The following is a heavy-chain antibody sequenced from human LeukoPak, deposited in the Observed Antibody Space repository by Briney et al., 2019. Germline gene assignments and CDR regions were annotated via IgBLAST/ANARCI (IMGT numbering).Heavy chain of an antibody. Sequence: GGSLRLSCAASGFTVRSNYMSWVRQAPGKGLEWVSVIYSGGSTYYADSVKGRFTISRDNSKNTLYLQMNSLRAEDTAVYYCAKDPYYGYVWGSYRQNINWFDPWGQGTLVTVSS. CDR3: AKDPYYGYVWGSYRQNINWFDP. CDR1: GFTVRSNY. D-gene: IGHD3-16*02. J-gene: IGHJ5*02. V-gene: IGHV3-53*01. CDR2: IYSGGST.